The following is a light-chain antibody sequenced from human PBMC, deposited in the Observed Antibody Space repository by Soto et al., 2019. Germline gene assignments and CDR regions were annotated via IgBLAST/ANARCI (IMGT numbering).Light chain of an antibody. Sequence: EIVLTQSPATLSLSPGERATLSCRASQSVSSFLGWYQQKPGQAPRLLIYHASNRAPGIPARFSGSGSGTDFTLTISSLEPEDFAVYYCQQRSNWPLTFGPGTKGDIK. V-gene: IGKV3-11*01. CDR2: HAS. CDR3: QQRSNWPLT. J-gene: IGKJ3*01. CDR1: QSVSSF.